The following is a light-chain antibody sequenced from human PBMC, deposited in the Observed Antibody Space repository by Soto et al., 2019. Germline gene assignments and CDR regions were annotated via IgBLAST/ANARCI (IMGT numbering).Light chain of an antibody. V-gene: IGKV3-15*01. Sequence: IVMTQSPATLSVSPGERATLSCRASQSVSSNLAWYQQKPGQAPRLLIYDASTRATGIPARFSGSGSGTEFTFTISSLQSEDFALYYCQQYNNWPPRVTFGGGTKVEIK. CDR2: DAS. CDR3: QQYNNWPPRVT. CDR1: QSVSSN. J-gene: IGKJ4*01.